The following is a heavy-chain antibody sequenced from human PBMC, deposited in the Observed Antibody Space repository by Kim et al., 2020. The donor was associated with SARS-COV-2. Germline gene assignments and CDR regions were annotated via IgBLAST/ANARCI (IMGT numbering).Heavy chain of an antibody. CDR3: VRASSITIFGVVIIQGFD. CDR1: GGSISSYY. V-gene: IGHV4-59*13. CDR2: IYYSGST. J-gene: IGHJ4*01. D-gene: IGHD3-3*01. Sequence: SETLSLTCTVSGGSISSYYWSWIRQPPGKGLEWIGYIYYSGSTNYNPSLKSRVTISVDTSKNQFSLKLSSVTAADTAVYYCVRASSITIFGVVIIQGFD.